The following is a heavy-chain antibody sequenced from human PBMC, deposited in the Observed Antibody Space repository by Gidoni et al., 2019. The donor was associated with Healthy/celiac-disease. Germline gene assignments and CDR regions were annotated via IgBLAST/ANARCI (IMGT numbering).Heavy chain of an antibody. CDR2: ISSSSSYI. Sequence: EVQLVESGGGLVKPGGSLRLSCAASGFTFSSYSMNWVRQAPGKGLEWVSSISSSSSYIYYADSVKGRFTISRDNAKNSLYLQMNSLRAEDTAVYYCARNIGEHDYSNGPYYFDYWGQGTLVTVSS. CDR3: ARNIGEHDYSNGPYYFDY. J-gene: IGHJ4*02. CDR1: GFTFSSYS. V-gene: IGHV3-21*01. D-gene: IGHD4-4*01.